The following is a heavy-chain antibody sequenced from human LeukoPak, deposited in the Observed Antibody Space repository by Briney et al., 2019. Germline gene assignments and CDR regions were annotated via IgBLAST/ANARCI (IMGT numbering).Heavy chain of an antibody. Sequence: GASVKVSCKTSGYTFTSYGFSWVRQAPGQGLEWMGWISAYSGNTNYAQKLQGRVTMTTDTSTSTAYMELRSLRFDDTAVYYCARGIYGSGSYYPPDYWGQGTLVTVSS. CDR2: ISAYSGNT. J-gene: IGHJ4*02. V-gene: IGHV1-18*04. D-gene: IGHD3-10*01. CDR1: GYTFTSYG. CDR3: ARGIYGSGSYYPPDY.